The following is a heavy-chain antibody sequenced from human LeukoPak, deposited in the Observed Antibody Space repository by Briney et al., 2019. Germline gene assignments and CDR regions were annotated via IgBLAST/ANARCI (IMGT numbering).Heavy chain of an antibody. Sequence: GGSLRLSCAASGFTFSSYAMTWVRQAPGKGLEWVSVIYSGGSIYYADSVKGRFTISRDNSRNTLYLQMNSLRAEDTAVYYCARALNGFDIWGPGTLVTVSS. CDR1: GFTFSSYA. CDR3: ARALNGFDI. CDR2: IYSGGSI. J-gene: IGHJ3*02. V-gene: IGHV3-53*01.